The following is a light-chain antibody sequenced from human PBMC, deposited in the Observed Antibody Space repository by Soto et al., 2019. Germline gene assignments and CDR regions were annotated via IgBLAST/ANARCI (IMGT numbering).Light chain of an antibody. J-gene: IGKJ1*01. V-gene: IGKV1-39*01. Sequence: IQITQSPYSLSASVGDRVTITSRASQSISSYLNWYQHKPGNAPKLLIYAASSLQSGVPSRFSGSGPGTDFTLTISSLQPEDFATYDCQQSYSTPQAYGQGTKVEIK. CDR1: QSISSY. CDR2: AAS. CDR3: QQSYSTPQA.